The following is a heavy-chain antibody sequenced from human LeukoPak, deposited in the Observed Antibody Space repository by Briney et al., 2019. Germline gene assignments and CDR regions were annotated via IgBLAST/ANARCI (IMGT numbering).Heavy chain of an antibody. CDR3: AKALLWFGELRSEHYFDY. V-gene: IGHV3-30*18. D-gene: IGHD3-10*01. Sequence: GGSLRLSCAASGFTFSSYVMHWVRQAPGKGLGWVAVISYDGSNKYYADSLKGRFTISRDNSKNTLYLQMNSLRAEDTAVYSCAKALLWFGELRSEHYFDYWGQGSLVTVSS. CDR1: GFTFSSYV. J-gene: IGHJ4*02. CDR2: ISYDGSNK.